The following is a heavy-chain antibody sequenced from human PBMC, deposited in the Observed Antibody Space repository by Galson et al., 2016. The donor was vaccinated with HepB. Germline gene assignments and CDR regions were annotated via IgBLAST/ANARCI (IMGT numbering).Heavy chain of an antibody. V-gene: IGHV3-30*18. CDR3: AKRSIAAAGLHYYYMDA. J-gene: IGHJ6*03. D-gene: IGHD6-13*01. CDR1: GFTFSDYD. Sequence: SLRLSCAASGFTFSDYDMHWVRQAPGKGLEWVSVISYDGSNKYYADSVKGRFTISRDNSKNTLYLQMNSLRAEDTAVYYCAKRSIAAAGLHYYYMDAWGKGTTVTVSS. CDR2: ISYDGSNK.